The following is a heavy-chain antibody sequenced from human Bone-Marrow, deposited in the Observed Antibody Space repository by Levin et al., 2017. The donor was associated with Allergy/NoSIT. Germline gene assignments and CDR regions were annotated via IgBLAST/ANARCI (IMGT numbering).Heavy chain of an antibody. V-gene: IGHV4-39*01. Sequence: LSQTLSLTCTVSGGDTNNNNYYWAWIRQPPGKGLEWIGTIYYSGNTYYNPSLKSRITISVDTSKNQFSLKVSSVTAADTALYYCAIQDSVVVPGYFDYWGQGTLVTVSS. CDR2: IYYSGNT. CDR3: AIQDSVVVPGYFDY. CDR1: GGDTNNNNYY. J-gene: IGHJ4*02. D-gene: IGHD2-21*02.